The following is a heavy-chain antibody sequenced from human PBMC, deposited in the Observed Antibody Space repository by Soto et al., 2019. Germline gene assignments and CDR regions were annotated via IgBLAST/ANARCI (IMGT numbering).Heavy chain of an antibody. D-gene: IGHD3-10*01. Sequence: GGSLRLSCAASGFTFSSYSMNWVRQAPGKGLEWVSSISSSSSYIYYADSVKGRFTISRDNAKNSLYLQMNSLRAEDTAVYYCARDGLKLWFGEGSWFDPWGQGTLVTVSS. CDR2: ISSSSSYI. CDR1: GFTFSSYS. J-gene: IGHJ5*02. CDR3: ARDGLKLWFGEGSWFDP. V-gene: IGHV3-21*01.